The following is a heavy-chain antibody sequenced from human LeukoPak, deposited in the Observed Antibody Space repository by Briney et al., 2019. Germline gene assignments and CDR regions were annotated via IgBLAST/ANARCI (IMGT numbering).Heavy chain of an antibody. CDR1: GGSISSYY. D-gene: IGHD3-10*01. Sequence: SETLSLTCTVSGGSISSYYWSWIRQPAGKGLEWIGRIYTSGSTNYNPSLKSRVTTSVDTSKNQFSLKPSSVTAADTAVYYCARLGLGFGELSFDIWGQGTMVTVSS. CDR2: IYTSGST. CDR3: ARLGLGFGELSFDI. V-gene: IGHV4-4*07. J-gene: IGHJ3*02.